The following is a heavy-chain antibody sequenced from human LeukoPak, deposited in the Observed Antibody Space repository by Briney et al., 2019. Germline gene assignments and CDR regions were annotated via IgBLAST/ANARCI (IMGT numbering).Heavy chain of an antibody. CDR3: ARGRDDYMDV. CDR1: GGSISSGSYY. J-gene: IGHJ6*03. D-gene: IGHD3-10*01. CDR2: IYYSGST. V-gene: IGHV4-39*07. Sequence: PSETLSLTCTVSGGSISSGSYYWGWIRQPPGKGLEWIGSIYYSGSTYYNPSLKSRVTISVDTSKNQFSLKLSSVTAADTAVYYCARGRDDYMDVWGKGTTVTVSS.